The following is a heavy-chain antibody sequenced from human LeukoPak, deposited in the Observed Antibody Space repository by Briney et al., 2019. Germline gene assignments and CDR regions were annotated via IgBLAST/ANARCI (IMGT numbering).Heavy chain of an antibody. J-gene: IGHJ4*02. V-gene: IGHV1-24*01. CDR3: ARDLGADRIAVSGY. CDR2: FDPEDGET. Sequence: ASVKVSCKVSGYTLTELSMHWVRQAPGKGLEWMGGFDPEDGETIYAQKFQGRVTMTTDTSTSTAYMELRSLRSDDTAVYYCARDLGADRIAVSGYWGQGTLVTVSS. CDR1: GYTLTELS. D-gene: IGHD6-19*01.